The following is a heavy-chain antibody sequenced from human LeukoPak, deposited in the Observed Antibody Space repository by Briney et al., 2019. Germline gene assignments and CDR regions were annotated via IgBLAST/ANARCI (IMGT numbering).Heavy chain of an antibody. Sequence: SETLSLTCTVPGYSISSGYYWGWIRQPPGKGLEWIGSIYHSGSTYYNPSLKSRVTISVDTSKSQFSLKLSSVTAADTAVYYCARGRVVTFDYWGQGTLVTVSS. CDR2: IYHSGST. V-gene: IGHV4-38-2*02. CDR1: GYSISSGYY. J-gene: IGHJ4*02. D-gene: IGHD3-3*01. CDR3: ARGRVVTFDY.